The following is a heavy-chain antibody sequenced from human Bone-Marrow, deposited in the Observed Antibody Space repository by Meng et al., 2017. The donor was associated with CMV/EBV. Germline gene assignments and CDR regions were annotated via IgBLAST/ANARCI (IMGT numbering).Heavy chain of an antibody. CDR1: GFTFSYYA. CDR3: ARGTGDCSGGTCYSDFDY. J-gene: IGHJ4*02. Sequence: GESLKISCAASGFTFSYYAMNWVRQAPGKGLEWVAVISNDGNNKYYTDSVKGRFTISRDNSESTLYLQMDSLRAEDTALYYCARGTGDCSGGTCYSDFDYWGQGTLVTVSS. CDR2: ISNDGNNK. D-gene: IGHD2-15*01. V-gene: IGHV3-30-3*01.